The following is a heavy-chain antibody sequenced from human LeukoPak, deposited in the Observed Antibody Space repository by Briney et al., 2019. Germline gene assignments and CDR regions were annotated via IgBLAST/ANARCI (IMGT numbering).Heavy chain of an antibody. CDR3: ARDYQETSGWYLEQYYFDY. Sequence: GGSLRLSCAASGFTFSSYAMSWVRQAPGKGLEWVSAISGSGGSTYYADSVKGRFTISRDNSKNTLYLQMNSLRADDTAVYYCARDYQETSGWYLEQYYFDYWGQGTLVTVSS. D-gene: IGHD6-19*01. J-gene: IGHJ4*02. V-gene: IGHV3-23*01. CDR2: ISGSGGST. CDR1: GFTFSSYA.